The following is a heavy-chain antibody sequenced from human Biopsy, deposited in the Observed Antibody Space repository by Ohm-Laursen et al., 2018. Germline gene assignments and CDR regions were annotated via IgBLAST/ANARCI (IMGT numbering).Heavy chain of an antibody. Sequence: SLRLSCAASGFVFNNFAMSWVRQAPGKGLEWVSAISGRGVDTSYAGSVKGRFTISRDNSKSTLYLQINSLRAEDTAVYYCAKTLGDSYGSRYFDYWGQGTLVAVSS. V-gene: IGHV3-23*01. CDR1: GFVFNNFA. D-gene: IGHD5-18*01. J-gene: IGHJ4*02. CDR2: ISGRGVDT. CDR3: AKTLGDSYGSRYFDY.